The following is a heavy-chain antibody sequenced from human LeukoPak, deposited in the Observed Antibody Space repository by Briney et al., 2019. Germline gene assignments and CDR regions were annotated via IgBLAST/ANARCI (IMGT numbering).Heavy chain of an antibody. Sequence: GASVKVSCKASGYTFTSYGISWVRQAPGQGLEWMGWISAYNGNTNYAQKLQGRVTMTTDTSTSTACMELRSLRSDDTAVYYCARDVPTYCSSTSCLDYYGMDVWGQGTTVTVSS. J-gene: IGHJ6*02. CDR3: ARDVPTYCSSTSCLDYYGMDV. CDR2: ISAYNGNT. V-gene: IGHV1-18*01. D-gene: IGHD2-2*01. CDR1: GYTFTSYG.